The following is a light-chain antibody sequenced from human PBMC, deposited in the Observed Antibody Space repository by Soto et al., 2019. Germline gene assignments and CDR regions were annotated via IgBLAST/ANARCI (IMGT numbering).Light chain of an antibody. CDR3: CSYAGITTYYV. Sequence: QSALTQPASVSGSPGQSITISCTGTSSDVGSYNLVSWYQQHPGEAPKLMIYGGTKRPSGVSNRFSGSKSGNTASLTISGLQAEHEADYYCCSYAGITTYYVFGTGTKLTVL. CDR2: GGT. J-gene: IGLJ1*01. CDR1: SSDVGSYNL. V-gene: IGLV2-23*01.